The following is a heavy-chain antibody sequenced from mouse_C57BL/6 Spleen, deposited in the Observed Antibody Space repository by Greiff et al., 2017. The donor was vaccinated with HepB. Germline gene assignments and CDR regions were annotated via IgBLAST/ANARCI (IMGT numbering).Heavy chain of an antibody. Sequence: QVQLQQPGAELVKPGASVKLSCKASGYTFTSYWMHWVKQRPGRGLEWIGRIDPNSGGTKYNEKFKSKATLTVDEPSSTAYMQLSSLTSEDSAVYYCATEYGSSYNYFDYWGQGTTLTVSS. V-gene: IGHV1-72*01. J-gene: IGHJ2*01. CDR1: GYTFTSYW. CDR3: ATEYGSSYNYFDY. D-gene: IGHD1-1*01. CDR2: IDPNSGGT.